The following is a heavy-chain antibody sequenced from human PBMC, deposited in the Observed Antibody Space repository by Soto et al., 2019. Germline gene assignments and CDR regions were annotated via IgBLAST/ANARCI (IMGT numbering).Heavy chain of an antibody. V-gene: IGHV1-69*06. CDR3: ASPDLLGYCTNGVCSADYYYYGMDV. Sequence: ASVKVSCKASGDTFSSYAISWVRQAPGQGLEWMGGIISIFGTANYAQKFQGRVTITADKSTSTAYMELSSLRSEDTAVYYCASPDLLGYCTNGVCSADYYYYGMDVWGQGTTVTVSS. D-gene: IGHD2-8*01. CDR1: GDTFSSYA. CDR2: IISIFGTA. J-gene: IGHJ6*02.